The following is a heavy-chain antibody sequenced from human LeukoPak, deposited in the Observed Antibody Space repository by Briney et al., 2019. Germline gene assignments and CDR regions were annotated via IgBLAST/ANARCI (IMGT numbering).Heavy chain of an antibody. CDR1: GGSISSYY. CDR3: ARRPRIAAAGTGWFDP. Sequence: SETLSLTCTVSGGSISSYYWSWIRQPPGKGLEWIGYIYYSGSTNYNPSLKSRVTISVDTSKNQFSLKLSSVTAADTAVYYCARRPRIAAAGTGWFDPWGQGTLVTVSS. V-gene: IGHV4-59*12. J-gene: IGHJ5*02. CDR2: IYYSGST. D-gene: IGHD6-13*01.